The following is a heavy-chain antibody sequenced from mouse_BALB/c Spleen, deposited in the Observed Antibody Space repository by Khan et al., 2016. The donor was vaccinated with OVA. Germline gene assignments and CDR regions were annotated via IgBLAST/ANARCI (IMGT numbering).Heavy chain of an antibody. CDR2: INTYTGEP. J-gene: IGHJ4*01. Sequence: QIQLVQSGPELTKPGETVKISCKASGYTFTNFGMNWVKQAPGKGLEWMGWINTYTGEPTYADDFKGRFAFSLETSASTAYLQLNNLKNEDTATYCCARPLYLSYPMAYWGQGTSVTVSS. D-gene: IGHD2-1*01. CDR3: ARPLYLSYPMAY. V-gene: IGHV9-3-1*01. CDR1: GYTFTNFG.